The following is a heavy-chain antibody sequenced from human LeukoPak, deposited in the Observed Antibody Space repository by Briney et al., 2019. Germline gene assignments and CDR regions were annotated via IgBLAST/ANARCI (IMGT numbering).Heavy chain of an antibody. CDR3: ARHGYCSGGSCYSWGYYYYMDV. J-gene: IGHJ6*03. D-gene: IGHD2-15*01. V-gene: IGHV4-39*01. CDR1: GGSISSSNYY. Sequence: SETLSLTCTVSGGSISSSNYYWGWIRQPPGKGLEWIGSIYYRGSTCYNPSLMSRVTIFVDTSKNQFSLKLSSVTAADTAVYYCARHGYCSGGSCYSWGYYYYMDVWGKGTTVTISS. CDR2: IYYRGST.